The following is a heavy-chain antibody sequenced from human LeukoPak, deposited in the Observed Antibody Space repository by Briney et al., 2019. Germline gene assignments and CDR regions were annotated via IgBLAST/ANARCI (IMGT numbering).Heavy chain of an antibody. Sequence: SETLSLTCTVSGGSISSSSYYWGWIRQPPGKGLEWIGSIYYSGSTYYNPSLKSRVTISVDTSKNQFSLKLSSVTAADTAVYYCARHENARSSSGLEYWGQGTLVTVSS. D-gene: IGHD6-25*01. V-gene: IGHV4-39*01. J-gene: IGHJ4*02. CDR1: GGSISSSSYY. CDR2: IYYSGST. CDR3: ARHENARSSSGLEY.